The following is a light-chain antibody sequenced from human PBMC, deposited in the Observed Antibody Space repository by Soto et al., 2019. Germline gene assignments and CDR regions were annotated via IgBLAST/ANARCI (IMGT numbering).Light chain of an antibody. CDR1: SSNIGARYD. Sequence: QAVVTQPPSVSGAPGQRVTISCTGSSSNIGARYDVHWYQQLPGTAPKLLIYGNSNRPSGVPDRFSGSKSGTSASLAITGLQAEDEADYYCQSYDSSLSGGVFGTGTKVTVL. J-gene: IGLJ1*01. CDR3: QSYDSSLSGGV. V-gene: IGLV1-40*01. CDR2: GNS.